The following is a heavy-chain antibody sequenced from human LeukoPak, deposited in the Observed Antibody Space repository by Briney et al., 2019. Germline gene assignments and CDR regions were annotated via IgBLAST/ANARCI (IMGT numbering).Heavy chain of an antibody. CDR1: GDSISYNY. CDR2: ISTSGSA. V-gene: IGHV4-4*07. D-gene: IGHD3-10*01. Sequence: SETLSLTCTVSGDSISYNYWSWIRQPAGKGLEWIGRISTSGSADYNPSLKSRVTMSVDTSKNQFSLQLKSVTAADTAVYYCARVVSATGGSGHVGFDPWGQGTLVTVSS. CDR3: ARVVSATGGSGHVGFDP. J-gene: IGHJ5*02.